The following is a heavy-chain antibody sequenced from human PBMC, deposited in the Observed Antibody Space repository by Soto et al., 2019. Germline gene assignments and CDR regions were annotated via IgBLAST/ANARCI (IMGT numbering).Heavy chain of an antibody. CDR2: IYHSGST. V-gene: IGHV4-30-2*01. Sequence: PSETLSHTCAVSGGSISSGGYSWSWIRQPPGKGLEWIGYIYHSGSTYYNPSLKSRVTISVDRSKNQFSLKLSSVTAADTAVYYCARVGDAFKWFVPWGQGTLVTVSS. CDR1: GGSISSGGYS. J-gene: IGHJ5*02. CDR3: ARVGDAFKWFVP. D-gene: IGHD3-3*02.